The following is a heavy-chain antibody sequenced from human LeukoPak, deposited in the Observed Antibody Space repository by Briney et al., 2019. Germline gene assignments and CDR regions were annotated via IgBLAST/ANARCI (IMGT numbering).Heavy chain of an antibody. CDR2: INPNSGGT. CDR1: GYTFTGYY. V-gene: IGHV1-2*02. J-gene: IGHJ4*02. D-gene: IGHD5-12*01. CDR3: ARSDIVATSYPDY. Sequence: GASVKVSCKASGYTFTGYYMHWVRQAPGQGLEWMGWINPNSGGTNYAQKFQGRVTMTRDTSISTAYMELSRLRSDDTAVYYCARSDIVATSYPDYWGQGTLVTVSS.